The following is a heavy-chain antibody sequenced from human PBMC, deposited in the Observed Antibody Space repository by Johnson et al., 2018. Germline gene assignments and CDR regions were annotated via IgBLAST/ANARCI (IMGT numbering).Heavy chain of an antibody. V-gene: IGHV3-21*01. CDR2: ISSGSSYI. Sequence: EQLVESGGGLVEPGGSLGLCCATSGFTFSSYGINWVRQAPGKGPEWVSFISSGSSYIYYADSVKGRFTVSRDDAKNSVFLQMNSLRVEDTAVYYCVRDSTRTVNWGQGTLVSVSS. CDR3: VRDSTRTVN. D-gene: IGHD4-11*01. CDR1: GFTFSSYG. J-gene: IGHJ4*02.